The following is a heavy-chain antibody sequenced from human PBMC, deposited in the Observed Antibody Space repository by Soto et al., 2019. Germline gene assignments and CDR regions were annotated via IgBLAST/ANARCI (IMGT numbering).Heavy chain of an antibody. J-gene: IGHJ4*02. CDR3: AKGYNYDRSGNPDY. CDR2: ISGSGTTM. CDR1: GLTFSSFE. V-gene: IGHV3-48*03. Sequence: RLSCVASGLTFSSFEMNWVRQAPGKGLEWVSYISGSGTTMSYADSVRGRFTISRDNAKNSLYLQMNSLRTEDTALYYCAKGYNYDRSGNPDYWGQGTLVTVSS. D-gene: IGHD3-22*01.